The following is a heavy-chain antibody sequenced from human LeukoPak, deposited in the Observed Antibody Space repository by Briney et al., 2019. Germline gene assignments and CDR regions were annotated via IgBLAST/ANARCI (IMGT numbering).Heavy chain of an antibody. CDR2: ITGSGPYM. CDR1: FTFXXYG. J-gene: IGHJ3*02. V-gene: IGHV3-21*06. CDR3: XXXXXIXXXXFDI. Sequence: FTFXXYGMSWVRQAPGXXRXWVSSITGSGPYMLXADSVKDRFTIYRDNTKNXLYIEMNRLRAEETAVYYCXXXXXIXXXXFDIXGXGXMVTVSS.